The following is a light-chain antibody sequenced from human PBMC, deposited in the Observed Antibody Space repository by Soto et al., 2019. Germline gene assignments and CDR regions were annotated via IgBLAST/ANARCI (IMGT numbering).Light chain of an antibody. CDR3: SSYAGTNTYV. CDR1: SSDVGAYDY. J-gene: IGLJ1*01. Sequence: QSVLTQPPSASGSPGQSVTISCTGTSSDVGAYDYVSWHQQHPGKAPKVIIYGVNKRPSGVPDRFSGSKSGNTASLTVSGLQAEDEADYYCSSYAGTNTYVFGIGTKVTVL. V-gene: IGLV2-8*01. CDR2: GVN.